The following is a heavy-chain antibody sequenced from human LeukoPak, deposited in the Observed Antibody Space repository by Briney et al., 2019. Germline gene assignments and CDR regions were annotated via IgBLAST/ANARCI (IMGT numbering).Heavy chain of an antibody. CDR3: ARGGCSGGSCYQADY. D-gene: IGHD2-15*01. CDR1: GYTFSSYA. J-gene: IGHJ4*02. V-gene: IGHV1-18*01. Sequence: ASVKVSCKASGYTFSSYAMNWVRQAPGQGLEWMGWISAYNGNTNYAQKLQGRVTMTTDTSTSTAYMELRSLRSDDTAVYYCARGGCSGGSCYQADYWGQGTLVTVSS. CDR2: ISAYNGNT.